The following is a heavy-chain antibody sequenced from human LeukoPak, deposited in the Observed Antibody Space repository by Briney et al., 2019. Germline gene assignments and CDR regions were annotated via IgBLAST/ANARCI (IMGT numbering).Heavy chain of an antibody. V-gene: IGHV3-9*01. D-gene: IGHD3-10*01. Sequence: GGSLRLSCAASGFIFDDYAMHWVRQAPGKGLEWVSGISSNSGGIGYADSVQGRFTISRDNAKNSLYLQMNSLRAEDTAVYYCARDGANYYGSGSYSAYFDYWGQGTLVTVSS. CDR1: GFIFDDYA. J-gene: IGHJ4*02. CDR2: ISSNSGGI. CDR3: ARDGANYYGSGSYSAYFDY.